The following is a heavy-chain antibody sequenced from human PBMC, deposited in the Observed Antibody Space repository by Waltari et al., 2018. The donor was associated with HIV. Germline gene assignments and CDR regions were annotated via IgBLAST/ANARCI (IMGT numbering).Heavy chain of an antibody. CDR2: IHPGDADT. D-gene: IGHD6-19*01. CDR3: ARGLPKQWLAYFDY. Sequence: EVQLVQSGAEGITPGGSLNISCKSPGYNFNTYWIGWVRQMHGKGLEWMGIIHPGDADTRYSPSFQGQVTISADKSISTAFLQWSSLKASDTAMYYCARGLPKQWLAYFDYWGQGTLVTVSS. J-gene: IGHJ4*02. V-gene: IGHV5-51*01. CDR1: GYNFNTYW.